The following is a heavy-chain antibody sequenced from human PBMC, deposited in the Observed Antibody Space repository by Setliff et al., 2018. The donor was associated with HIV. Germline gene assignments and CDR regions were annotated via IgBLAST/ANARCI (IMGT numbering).Heavy chain of an antibody. CDR3: AGSWSGYPLSFGY. Sequence: SETLSLTCTVSGGSISSGSYYWGWIRQPPGKGLEWIGNIYYSGSSYYNPSLKSRVTISVDTSKNQFSPKLSSVTAADTAVYYCAGSWSGYPLSFGYWGQGTLVTV. CDR2: IYYSGSS. V-gene: IGHV4-39*01. CDR1: GGSISSGSYY. D-gene: IGHD3-3*01. J-gene: IGHJ4*02.